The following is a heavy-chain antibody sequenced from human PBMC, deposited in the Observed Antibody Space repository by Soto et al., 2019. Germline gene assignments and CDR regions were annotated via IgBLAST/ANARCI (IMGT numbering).Heavy chain of an antibody. CDR2: ISAYNTNT. V-gene: IGHV1-18*01. CDR1: GYNFTSYH. CDR3: ARDTPPTDY. Sequence: QVQLVQSGAEVKKPGASVKVSCKTSGYNFTSYHISWVRQAPGQGLEWMGWISAYNTNTNYAQQFQGRVTMPTDTLTSTAYMELRSLRSEDTAVYYCARDTPPTDYWGQGTLVTVSS. J-gene: IGHJ4*02.